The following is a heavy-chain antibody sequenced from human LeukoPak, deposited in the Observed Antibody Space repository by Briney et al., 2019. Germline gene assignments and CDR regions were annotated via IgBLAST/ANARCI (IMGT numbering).Heavy chain of an antibody. D-gene: IGHD3-10*01. Sequence: SETLSLTCAVYGGSFSGYYWSWIRQPPGKGLEWIGEINHSGSTNYNPSLKSRVTISVDTSKNQFSLKLSSVTAADTAVYYCAASMVRGVITRWGQGTLVTVSS. CDR3: AASMVRGVITR. J-gene: IGHJ4*02. CDR1: GGSFSGYY. V-gene: IGHV4-34*01. CDR2: INHSGST.